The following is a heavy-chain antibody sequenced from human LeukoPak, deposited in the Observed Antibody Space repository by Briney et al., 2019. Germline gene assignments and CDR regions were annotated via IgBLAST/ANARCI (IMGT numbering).Heavy chain of an antibody. CDR3: AREGYSYGPLYYDY. J-gene: IGHJ4*02. CDR2: INSDGSST. D-gene: IGHD5-18*01. Sequence: GGSLRLSCAASGFTFSSYWMHWVRQAPGKGLVWVSRINSDGSSTSYADSVKGRFTISRDNAKNTPYMQMNSLRAEDTAVHYCAREGYSYGPLYYDYWGQGTLVTVSS. V-gene: IGHV3-74*01. CDR1: GFTFSSYW.